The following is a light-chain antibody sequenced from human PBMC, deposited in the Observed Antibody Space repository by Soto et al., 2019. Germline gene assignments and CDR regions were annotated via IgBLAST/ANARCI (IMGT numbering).Light chain of an antibody. CDR3: QRSFRTPLT. CDR1: QSISSY. CDR2: AAS. Sequence: DIPMTPSPSSLSASVGDRVTITCRASQSISSYLNWYQQKPGKAPKLLIYAASSLQSGVPSRFSGSGSGTDFTLTISSLQPEDFATYDCQRSFRTPLTFGGGTKVEIK. V-gene: IGKV1-39*01. J-gene: IGKJ4*01.